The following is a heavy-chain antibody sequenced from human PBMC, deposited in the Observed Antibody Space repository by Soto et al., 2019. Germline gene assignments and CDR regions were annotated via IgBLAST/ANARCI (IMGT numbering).Heavy chain of an antibody. J-gene: IGHJ6*02. D-gene: IGHD3-16*01. CDR1: GYTFTSYY. CDR2: INTYNGNT. CDR3: AMVDVYVTPSPQDV. V-gene: IGHV1-18*04. Sequence: ASVKVSCKASGYTFTSYYMHWVRRAPGQGLEWMGIINTYNGNTNYAQNVQGRVTLTTDTSTSTAYMELRSLRSNDTAIYYCAMVDVYVTPSPQDVWGQGTTVTVSS.